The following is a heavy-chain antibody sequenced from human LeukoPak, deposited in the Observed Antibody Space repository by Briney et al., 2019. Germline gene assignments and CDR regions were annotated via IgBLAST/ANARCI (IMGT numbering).Heavy chain of an antibody. J-gene: IGHJ4*02. CDR2: ISWNSGSI. Sequence: PGRFLKPPLSASGFTFDDYGMHWVRQAPGKGLGGVSGISWNSGSIGYADSVKGRFTISRDNAKNSLYLQMNSLRVEDTALYYCAKDATYSSGWTDYWGQGTLVTVSS. CDR3: AKDATYSSGWTDY. V-gene: IGHV3-9*01. D-gene: IGHD6-19*01. CDR1: GFTFDDYG.